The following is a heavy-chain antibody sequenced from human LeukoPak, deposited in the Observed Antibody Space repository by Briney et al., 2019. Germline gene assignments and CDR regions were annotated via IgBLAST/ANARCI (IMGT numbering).Heavy chain of an antibody. CDR2: IIPILGIA. D-gene: IGHD3-3*01. Sequence: SVKVSCKASGGTFSSYTISWVRQAPGQGLEWMGRIIPILGIANYAQKFQGRVTITADKSTSTAYMELSSLRSEDTAVYYCARGSITIFGAVIHAFDIWGQGTMVTVSS. V-gene: IGHV1-69*02. CDR1: GGTFSSYT. J-gene: IGHJ3*02. CDR3: ARGSITIFGAVIHAFDI.